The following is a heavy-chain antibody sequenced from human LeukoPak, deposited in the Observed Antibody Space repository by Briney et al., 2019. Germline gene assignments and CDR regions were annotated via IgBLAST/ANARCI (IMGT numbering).Heavy chain of an antibody. CDR3: ARENYYGSGSYRC. V-gene: IGHV1-8*01. CDR2: MNPNSGNT. D-gene: IGHD3-10*01. Sequence: ASVKVSCKASGYTFTSYDVNWVRQATGQGLEWMGWMNPNSGNTGYAQKFQGRVTMTTDTSTSTAYMELRSLRSDDTAVYYCARENYYGSGSYRCWGQGTLVTVSS. CDR1: GYTFTSYD. J-gene: IGHJ4*02.